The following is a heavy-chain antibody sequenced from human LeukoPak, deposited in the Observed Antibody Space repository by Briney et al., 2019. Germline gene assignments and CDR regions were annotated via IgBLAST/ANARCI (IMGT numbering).Heavy chain of an antibody. V-gene: IGHV1-2*02. D-gene: IGHD5-18*01. J-gene: IGHJ4*02. CDR1: GYTFTGYY. Sequence: ASVRVSCKASGYTFTGYYMHWVRQAPGQGLEWMGWINPNSGGTNYAQKFQGRVTMTRDTSISTAYMELSRLRSDDAAVYYCARGGYSYGYYFDYWGQGTLVTVSS. CDR3: ARGGYSYGYYFDY. CDR2: INPNSGGT.